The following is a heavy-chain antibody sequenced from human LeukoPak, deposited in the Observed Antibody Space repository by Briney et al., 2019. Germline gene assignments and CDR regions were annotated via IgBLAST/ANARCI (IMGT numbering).Heavy chain of an antibody. D-gene: IGHD5-24*01. Sequence: GASVKVSCKASGYTFTNSYIHWVRQAPGQVLEWMGLINPDGGNTNYAQNFQGRVTLTRDTSTSTVYMELSSQRSEDTAIYYCARIRDGYNDAYDIWGQGTVVTVPS. CDR2: INPDGGNT. V-gene: IGHV1-46*01. J-gene: IGHJ3*02. CDR1: GYTFTNSY. CDR3: ARIRDGYNDAYDI.